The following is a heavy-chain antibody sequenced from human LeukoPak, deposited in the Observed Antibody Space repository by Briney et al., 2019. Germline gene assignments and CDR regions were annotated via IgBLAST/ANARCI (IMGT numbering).Heavy chain of an antibody. Sequence: GASVKVSCKASGYTFTSYGISWVRQAPGQGLEWMGWISAYNGNTNYAQKLQGRVTMTTDTSTSTAYMELRSLRSDDTAVYYCAGSGTSLGYCSGGSCYSAFDYWGQGTLVIVSS. J-gene: IGHJ4*02. CDR2: ISAYNGNT. CDR1: GYTFTSYG. CDR3: AGSGTSLGYCSGGSCYSAFDY. V-gene: IGHV1-18*01. D-gene: IGHD2-15*01.